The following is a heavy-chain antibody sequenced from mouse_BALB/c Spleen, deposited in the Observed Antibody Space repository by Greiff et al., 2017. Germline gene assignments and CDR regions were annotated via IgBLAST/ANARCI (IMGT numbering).Heavy chain of an antibody. D-gene: IGHD2-4*01. J-gene: IGHJ2*01. V-gene: IGHV1-14*01. CDR1: GYTFTSYV. CDR3: AGVDYEDYFDY. Sequence: EVQLQESGPELVKPGASVKMSCKASGYTFTSYVMHWVKQKPGQGLEWIGYINPYNDGTKYNEKFKGKATLTSDKSSSTAYMELSSLTSEDSAVYYCAGVDYEDYFDYWGQGTTLTVSS. CDR2: INPYNDGT.